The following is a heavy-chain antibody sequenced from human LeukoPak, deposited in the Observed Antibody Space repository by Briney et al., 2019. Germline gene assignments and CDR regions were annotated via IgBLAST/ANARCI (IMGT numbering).Heavy chain of an antibody. CDR2: IIPIFGTA. CDR3: ASEQLVTIPHYYYYYGMDV. D-gene: IGHD6-13*01. Sequence: ASVKVSCKASGGIFSSYAISWVRQAPGQWLEWMGGIIPIFGTANYAQKFQGRVTITADESTSTAYMELSSLRSEDTAVYYCASEQLVTIPHYYYYYGMDVWGQGTTVTVSS. CDR1: GGIFSSYA. J-gene: IGHJ6*02. V-gene: IGHV1-69*13.